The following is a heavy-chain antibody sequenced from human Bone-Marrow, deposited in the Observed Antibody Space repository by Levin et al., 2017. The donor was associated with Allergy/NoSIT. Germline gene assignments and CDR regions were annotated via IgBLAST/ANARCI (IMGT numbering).Heavy chain of an antibody. CDR3: ATEGRSWHTSRDAFDI. D-gene: IGHD6-13*01. CDR1: GGSISISNW. J-gene: IGHJ3*02. V-gene: IGHV4-4*02. CDR2: IHHSGST. Sequence: PSETLSLTCAVSGGSISISNWWSWVRQPPGKGLEWIGEIHHSGSTNYAPSLQSRVTVSLDQSKNQFSLQLTSVTAADTAVYYCATEGRSWHTSRDAFDIWGQGTMVTVSS.